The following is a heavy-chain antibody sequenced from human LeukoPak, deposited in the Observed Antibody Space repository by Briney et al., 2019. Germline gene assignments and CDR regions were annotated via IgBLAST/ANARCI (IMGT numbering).Heavy chain of an antibody. J-gene: IGHJ6*02. D-gene: IGHD6-13*01. CDR3: AKENYPSSSWYGYGMDV. CDR1: GDSIRSGGFY. V-gene: IGHV4-31*03. Sequence: SETLSLTCTVSGDSIRSGGFYWSWIRQHPEKGLEWIGCTYYDGSTDYNPSLKTRITISVDTSKNQFSLRLSSVTVADTAVYYCAKENYPSSSWYGYGMDVWGQGTPVTVSS. CDR2: TYYDGST.